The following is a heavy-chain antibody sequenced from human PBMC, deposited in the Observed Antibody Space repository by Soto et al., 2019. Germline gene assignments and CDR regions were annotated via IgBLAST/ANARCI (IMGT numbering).Heavy chain of an antibody. V-gene: IGHV4-34*01. CDR3: AIGLIVWVGALSRRGGHDYYVDV. D-gene: IGHD3-10*01. CDR1: GASVSGYQ. Sequence: QVQLQQWGAGLLKPSETLSLTCAVYGASVSGYQGTWIRQTPGKGLEWIGEINDSGHINYNPSLKSRVSLALDTPKRQISKKLSSVTAAHSSVSYCAIGLIVWVGALSRRGGHDYYVDVWGKGTTVTVSS. J-gene: IGHJ6*03. CDR2: INDSGHI.